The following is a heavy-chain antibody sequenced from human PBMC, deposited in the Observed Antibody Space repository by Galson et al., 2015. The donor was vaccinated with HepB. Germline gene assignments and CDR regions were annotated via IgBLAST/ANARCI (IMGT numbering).Heavy chain of an antibody. D-gene: IGHD5-12*01. CDR3: ARRMVATIAELNYYYYMDV. Sequence: SVKVSCKASGYTFTSYGISWVRQAPGQGLEWMGWISAYNGNTNYAQKLQGRVTMTTDTSTSTAYMELRSLRSDDTAVYYCARRMVATIAELNYYYYMDVWGKGTTVTVSS. CDR1: GYTFTSYG. CDR2: ISAYNGNT. V-gene: IGHV1-18*01. J-gene: IGHJ6*03.